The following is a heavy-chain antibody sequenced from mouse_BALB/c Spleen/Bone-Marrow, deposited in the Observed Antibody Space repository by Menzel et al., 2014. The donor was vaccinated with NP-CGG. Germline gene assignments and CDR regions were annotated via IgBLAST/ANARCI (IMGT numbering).Heavy chain of an antibody. CDR3: ARGNYGNYVDYFDY. V-gene: IGHV5-6-3*01. Sequence: DVKLVESGGGLVQSGGSLKLSCAASGFTFSSYGMSWVRQTPDKRLELVASINSNGGSTYYPDSVKGRFTISRDNAKNTLSLQMSSLKSEDTAMYYCARGNYGNYVDYFDYWGQGTTLTVSS. D-gene: IGHD2-1*01. CDR1: GFTFSSYG. J-gene: IGHJ2*01. CDR2: INSNGGST.